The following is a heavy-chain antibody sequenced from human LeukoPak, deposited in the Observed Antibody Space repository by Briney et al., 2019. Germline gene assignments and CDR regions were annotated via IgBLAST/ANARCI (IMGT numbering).Heavy chain of an antibody. V-gene: IGHV3-74*01. D-gene: IGHD2-8*01. CDR2: INSDESNT. J-gene: IGHJ3*02. Sequence: GGSLRLSSAASGFTFSNYLMHWVRQAPGKGLVWVSRINSDESNTNSYADSVKGRFTISKDNAKNTLYLQMNSLRAEDTAVYFCGRGGNGIDIWGQGTTVIVSS. CDR1: GFTFSNYL. CDR3: GRGGNGIDI.